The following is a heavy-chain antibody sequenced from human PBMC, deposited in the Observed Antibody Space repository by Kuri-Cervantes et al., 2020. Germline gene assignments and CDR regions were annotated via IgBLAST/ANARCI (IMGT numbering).Heavy chain of an antibody. D-gene: IGHD5-18*01. CDR2: IYYSGST. CDR3: ARTGYSYGHFDY. CDR1: GGSISSSSYY. J-gene: IGHJ4*02. V-gene: IGHV4-39*01. Sequence: SETLSLTCTVSGGSISSSSYYWGWIRQPPGKGLEWIGSIYYSGSTYYNPSLKSRVTISVDTSKNQFSLELSSVTAADTAVYYCARTGYSYGHFDYWGQGTLVTVSS.